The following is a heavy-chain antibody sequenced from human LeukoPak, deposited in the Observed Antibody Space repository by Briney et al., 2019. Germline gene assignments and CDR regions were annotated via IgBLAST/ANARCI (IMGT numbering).Heavy chain of an antibody. D-gene: IGHD6-13*01. CDR2: IYHSGST. CDR1: GGSISSYY. Sequence: PSETLSLTCTVSGGSISSYYWSWIRQPPGKGLEWIGSIYHSGSTYYKLSLKSRVSISVDTSKNLFSLKLSSVTAADTAVYYCARVSSSSIWFDPWGQGTLVTVSS. V-gene: IGHV4-59*08. J-gene: IGHJ5*02. CDR3: ARVSSSSIWFDP.